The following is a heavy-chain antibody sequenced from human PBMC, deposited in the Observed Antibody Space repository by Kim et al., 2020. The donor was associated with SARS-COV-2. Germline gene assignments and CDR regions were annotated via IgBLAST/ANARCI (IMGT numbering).Heavy chain of an antibody. V-gene: IGHV3-73*01. CDR3: IRRHCSSTNGQSFDI. D-gene: IGHD2-2*01. CDR1: GFTFSASD. CDR2: ITSKPRNYAT. J-gene: IGHJ3*02. Sequence: GGSLRLSCAASGFTFSASDIHWVRQASGKGLEWVGRITSKPRNYATAYAASVKGRFTISRDDSENTAYIQMNSLKIEDTAVYYCIRRHCSSTNGQSFDIWGQGAMCTASS.